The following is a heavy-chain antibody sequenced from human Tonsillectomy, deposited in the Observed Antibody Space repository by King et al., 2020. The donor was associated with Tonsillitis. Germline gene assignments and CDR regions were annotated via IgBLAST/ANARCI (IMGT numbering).Heavy chain of an antibody. Sequence: VQLVESGGVLVQPGGSLKLSCVASGFTFSDSAMHWVRQASGKGLEWVGRIRSKAKNYATVYGASVEGRFTISRDDSKNTAFLEMNSLKTEDTAVYYCPRGVISGYYSGVDVWGQGTTVTVSS. CDR3: PRGVISGYYSGVDV. D-gene: IGHD1-14*01. CDR2: IRSKAKNYAT. J-gene: IGHJ6*02. CDR1: GFTFSDSA. V-gene: IGHV3-73*02.